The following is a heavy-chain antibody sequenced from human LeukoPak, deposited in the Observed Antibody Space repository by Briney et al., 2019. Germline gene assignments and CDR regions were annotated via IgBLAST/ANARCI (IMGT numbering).Heavy chain of an antibody. D-gene: IGHD2-15*01. Sequence: GGSLRLSCAASGFAFSDFWMSWVRQAPGKGLEWVANIRHDGNAKNYVPSVRGRFTISRDNAKNSLYLQMNSLTAEDTAVYYCATSHDSAGNDWGQGTLVTVSP. V-gene: IGHV3-7*01. CDR1: GFAFSDFW. J-gene: IGHJ4*02. CDR2: IRHDGNAK. CDR3: ATSHDSAGND.